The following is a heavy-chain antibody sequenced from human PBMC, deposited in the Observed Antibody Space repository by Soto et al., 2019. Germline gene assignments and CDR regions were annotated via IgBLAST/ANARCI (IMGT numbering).Heavy chain of an antibody. V-gene: IGHV4-31*03. Sequence: QVQLQESGPGLVKPSQTLSLTCTVSGGSISSGGYYWSWIRQHPGQGLEWIGYIYYSGSTYSNPSLKSRVTISVDTSKNQFSLKLSSVTAADTAVYYCARGRSYDSSGYYYSPDAFDIWGQGTMVTASA. CDR1: GGSISSGGYY. D-gene: IGHD3-22*01. J-gene: IGHJ3*02. CDR2: IYYSGST. CDR3: ARGRSYDSSGYYYSPDAFDI.